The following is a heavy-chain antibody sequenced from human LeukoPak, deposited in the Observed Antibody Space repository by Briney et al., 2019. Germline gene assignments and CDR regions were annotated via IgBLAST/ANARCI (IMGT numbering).Heavy chain of an antibody. D-gene: IGHD5-24*01. V-gene: IGHV1-2*02. Sequence: GASVKVSCKPSGYSFTAHHIHWMRQAPGQGLEWVGWIVPRSGDTNYAQRFQGRVTMTRDTSISTVYMELSGLTSDDTAVYYCAREGRDGYNYEVGFDYWGQGTLVTVSS. CDR2: IVPRSGDT. CDR3: AREGRDGYNYEVGFDY. CDR1: GYSFTAHH. J-gene: IGHJ4*02.